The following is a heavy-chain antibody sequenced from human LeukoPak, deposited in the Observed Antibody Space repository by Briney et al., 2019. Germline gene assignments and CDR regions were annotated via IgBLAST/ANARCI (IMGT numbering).Heavy chain of an antibody. D-gene: IGHD2-2*01. V-gene: IGHV1-8*03. J-gene: IGHJ5*02. CDR3: ARRAYCSSTSCRRGYWFDP. CDR2: MNPNSGNT. Sequence: ASVKVSCKASGYTFTSYAMNWVRQAPGQGLEWMGWMNPNSGNTGYAQKFQGRVTITRNTSISTAYMELSSLRSEDTAVYYCARRAYCSSTSCRRGYWFDPWGQGTLVTVSS. CDR1: GYTFTSYA.